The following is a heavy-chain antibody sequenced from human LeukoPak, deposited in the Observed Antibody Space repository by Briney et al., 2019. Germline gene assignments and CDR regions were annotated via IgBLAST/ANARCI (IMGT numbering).Heavy chain of an antibody. CDR2: IIPIFGTA. D-gene: IGHD4-17*01. CDR3: ASLATVTRGAYYFDY. Sequence: ASVKVSCKXSGGTFSSYAISWVRQAPGQGLEWMGRIIPIFGTANYAQKFQGRVTITTDESTSTAYMELSSLRSEDTAVYYCASLATVTRGAYYFDYWGQGTLVTVSS. CDR1: GGTFSSYA. V-gene: IGHV1-69*05. J-gene: IGHJ4*02.